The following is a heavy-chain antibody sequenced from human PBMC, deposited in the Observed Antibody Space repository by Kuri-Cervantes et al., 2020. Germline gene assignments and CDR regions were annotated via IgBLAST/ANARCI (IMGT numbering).Heavy chain of an antibody. Sequence: ASVKVSCKVSGYTLSELSMHWVRQAPGKGLEWMGGVDPEDGETIYAQKFQGRVTMTEDTSTDTAYMELSSLRSDDTAVYYCARLLRSTIVVVPATLPRAFDIWGQGTMVTVSS. CDR2: VDPEDGET. CDR1: GYTLSELS. CDR3: ARLLRSTIVVVPATLPRAFDI. V-gene: IGHV1-24*01. J-gene: IGHJ3*02. D-gene: IGHD2-2*01.